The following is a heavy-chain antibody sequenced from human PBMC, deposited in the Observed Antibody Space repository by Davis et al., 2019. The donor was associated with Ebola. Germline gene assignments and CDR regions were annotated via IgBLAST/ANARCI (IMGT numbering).Heavy chain of an antibody. CDR3: ARGGATGTQGVYYYYGMDV. Sequence: ASVKVSCKASGYTFTGYYMHWVRQATGQGLEWMGWINPNSGGTNYAQKFQGWVTMTRDTSISTAYMELSRLRSDDTAVYYCARGGATGTQGVYYYYGMDVWGQGTTVTVSS. V-gene: IGHV1-2*04. J-gene: IGHJ6*02. CDR1: GYTFTGYY. D-gene: IGHD1-1*01. CDR2: INPNSGGT.